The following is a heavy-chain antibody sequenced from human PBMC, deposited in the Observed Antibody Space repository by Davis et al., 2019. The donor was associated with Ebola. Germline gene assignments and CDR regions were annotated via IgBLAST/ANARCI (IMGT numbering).Heavy chain of an antibody. V-gene: IGHV1-3*01. J-gene: IGHJ4*02. CDR2: INAGNGNT. CDR3: ARDQNSLLRYFDWLGGAFDY. CDR1: GYTFTSYA. D-gene: IGHD3-9*01. Sequence: ASVKVSCKASGYTFTSYAMHWVRQAPGQRLEWMGWINAGNGNTKYSQKFQGRVTITRDTSASTAYMELSSLRSEDTAVYYCARDQNSLLRYFDWLGGAFDYWGQGTLVTVSS.